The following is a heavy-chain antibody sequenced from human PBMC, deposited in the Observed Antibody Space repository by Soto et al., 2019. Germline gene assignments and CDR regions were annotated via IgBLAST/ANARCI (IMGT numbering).Heavy chain of an antibody. J-gene: IGHJ6*02. D-gene: IGHD6-13*01. V-gene: IGHV3-30-3*01. Sequence: GGSLRLSCAASGFTFSSYAMHWVRQAPGKGLEWVAVISYDGSNKYYADSVKGRFTISRDNSKNTLYLQMNSLRAEDTAVYYCARDLKQQLVPHAYYYYGMDVWGQGTTVTVSS. CDR1: GFTFSSYA. CDR3: ARDLKQQLVPHAYYYYGMDV. CDR2: ISYDGSNK.